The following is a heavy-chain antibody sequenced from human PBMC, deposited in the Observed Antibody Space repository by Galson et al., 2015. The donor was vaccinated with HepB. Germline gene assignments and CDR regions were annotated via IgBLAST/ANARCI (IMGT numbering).Heavy chain of an antibody. CDR3: ARHVNYGGMYFFEH. CDR2: TYYSGST. V-gene: IGHV4-59*08. J-gene: IGHJ4*02. Sequence: TLSLTCSVSGDSISNYYWSWIRQPPGGGLEWIGYTYYSGSTNYNSSLKNRVTILVDPSKTEVSLQLTSVTAADTAVYYFARHVNYGGMYFFEHWGQGTLVTGTS. CDR1: GDSISNYY. D-gene: IGHD4-23*01.